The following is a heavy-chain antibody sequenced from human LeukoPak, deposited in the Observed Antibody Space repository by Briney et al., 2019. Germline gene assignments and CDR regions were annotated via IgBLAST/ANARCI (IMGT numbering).Heavy chain of an antibody. CDR1: GFTFSRYT. V-gene: IGHV3-21*01. CDR2: ISGSSSYR. CDR3: ARDADAYGHYMDV. Sequence: GGSLRLSCAASGFTFSRYTMNWVRQAPGKGLEWVSLISGSSSYRYYADSVKGRFSISRDNAGNSLYLQMNSLRAEDTAVYNCARDADAYGHYMDVWGKGTTVTVSS. D-gene: IGHD3-16*01. J-gene: IGHJ6*03.